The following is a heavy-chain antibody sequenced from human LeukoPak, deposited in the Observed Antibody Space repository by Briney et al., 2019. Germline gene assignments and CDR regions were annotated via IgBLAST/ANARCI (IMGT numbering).Heavy chain of an antibody. CDR3: ASSGWYSTPDWFDP. Sequence: GGSLRLSCAASGFTFSRSWMHWVRQAPGKGLEWVASIKEDGSEKYYVDSVKGRFTISRDNAKNSLYLQMNSLRAEDTAMYYCASSGWYSTPDWFDPWGQGTLVIVSS. V-gene: IGHV3-7*01. D-gene: IGHD6-19*01. CDR2: IKEDGSEK. J-gene: IGHJ5*02. CDR1: GFTFSRSW.